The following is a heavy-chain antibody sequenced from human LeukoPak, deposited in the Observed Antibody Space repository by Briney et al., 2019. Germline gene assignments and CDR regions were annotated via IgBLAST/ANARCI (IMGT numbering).Heavy chain of an antibody. Sequence: GRSLRLSCAASGFTFSSYAMHWVRQAPGKGLEWVAVISYDGSNKYYADSVKGRFTISRDNSKNTLYLQMNSLRGEDTAVYYCAREEEAGYVWGSDGARTSNHLSTDYWGQGTLVTVSS. CDR2: ISYDGSNK. D-gene: IGHD3-16*01. CDR1: GFTFSSYA. J-gene: IGHJ4*02. CDR3: AREEEAGYVWGSDGARTSNHLSTDY. V-gene: IGHV3-30-3*01.